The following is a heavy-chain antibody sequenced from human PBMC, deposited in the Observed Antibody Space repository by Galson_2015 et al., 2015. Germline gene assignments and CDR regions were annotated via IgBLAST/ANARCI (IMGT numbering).Heavy chain of an antibody. Sequence: SVKVSCKASGYTFTSYAMHWVRQAPGQRLEWMGWINAGNGNTKYSQKFQGRVTITRDTSASTAYMELSSLRSEDTAVYYCARAHQILRYFDWLFSRDAFDIWGQGTMVTVSS. CDR2: INAGNGNT. V-gene: IGHV1-3*01. CDR3: ARAHQILRYFDWLFSRDAFDI. D-gene: IGHD3-9*01. CDR1: GYTFTSYA. J-gene: IGHJ3*02.